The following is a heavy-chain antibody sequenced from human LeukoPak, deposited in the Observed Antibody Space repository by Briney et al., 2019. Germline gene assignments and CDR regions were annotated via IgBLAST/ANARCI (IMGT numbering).Heavy chain of an antibody. CDR1: GYTLTELS. CDR3: ATTESQLAPPGYYYYMTS. V-gene: IGHV1-24*01. CDR2: FDPEDGET. J-gene: IGHJ6*03. D-gene: IGHD3-9*01. Sequence: ASVKVSCKVSGYTLTELSMHWVRQAPGKGLEWMGGFDPEDGETIYAQKFQGRVTMTEDTSTDTAYMELSSLRSEDTAVYYCATTESQLAPPGYYYYMTSGAKGPRSPSP.